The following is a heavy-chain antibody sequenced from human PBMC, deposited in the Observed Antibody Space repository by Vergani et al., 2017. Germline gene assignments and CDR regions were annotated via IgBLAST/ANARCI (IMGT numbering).Heavy chain of an antibody. CDR3: ARAVSPPLYSSSWYDRYYYYYGMDV. J-gene: IGHJ6*02. V-gene: IGHV3-53*04. CDR2: IYSGGST. D-gene: IGHD6-13*01. CDR1: GFTVSSNY. Sequence: EVQLVESGGGLVQPGGSLRLSCAASGFTVSSNYMSWVRQAPGKGLEWVSVIYSGGSTYYADSVKGRFTISRHNSKNTLYLQMNSLRAEDTAVYYCARAVSPPLYSSSWYDRYYYYYGMDVWGQGTTVTVSS.